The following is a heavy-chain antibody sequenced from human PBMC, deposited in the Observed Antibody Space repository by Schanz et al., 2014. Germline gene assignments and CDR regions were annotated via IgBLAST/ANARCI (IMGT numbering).Heavy chain of an antibody. CDR1: GFTFSSYW. D-gene: IGHD2-2*01. J-gene: IGHJ1*01. Sequence: EVQLGESGGGLVQPGGSLRLSCAASGAASGFTFSSYWMHWVRQVPGKGPVWVSRINGDGSSTLYADSVKGRFTISRDNAKNTLYLQMNSLRAEDTAVYYCARSTSMYFLQWGQGTLVTVSS. CDR3: ARSTSMYFLQ. CDR2: INGDGSST. V-gene: IGHV3-74*02.